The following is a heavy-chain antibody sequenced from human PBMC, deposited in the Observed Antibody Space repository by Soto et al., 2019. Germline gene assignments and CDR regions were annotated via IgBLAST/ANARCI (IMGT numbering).Heavy chain of an antibody. CDR1: GGSISSSSYY. D-gene: IGHD3-10*01. V-gene: IGHV4-39*01. CDR3: ARKWFGELLGWFDP. J-gene: IGHJ5*02. CDR2: IYYSGNT. Sequence: QLQLQESGPGLVKPSETLSLTCTVSGGSISSSSYYWGWIRQPPGKGLEWIGSIYYSGNTYYNPSLKSRVTMSVDTSRNQFSLELNSMTAADTTVYYCARKWFGELLGWFDPWGQGTLVSVSS.